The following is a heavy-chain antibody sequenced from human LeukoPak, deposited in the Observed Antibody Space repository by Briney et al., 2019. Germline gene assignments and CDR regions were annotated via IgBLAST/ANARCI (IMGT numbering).Heavy chain of an antibody. Sequence: PSETLSLTCTVSGGSISSSSYYWGWIRQPQGKGLEWIGSIYYSGSTYYNPSLKSRVTISVDTSKNQFSLKLSSVTAADTAVYYCARRRDDGDYWFDPWGQGTLVTVAS. CDR1: GGSISSSSYY. CDR3: ARRRDDGDYWFDP. J-gene: IGHJ5*02. CDR2: IYYSGST. V-gene: IGHV4-39*01. D-gene: IGHD4-17*01.